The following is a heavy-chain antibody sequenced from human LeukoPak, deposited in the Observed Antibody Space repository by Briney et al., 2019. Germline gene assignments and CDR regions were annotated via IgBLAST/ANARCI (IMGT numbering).Heavy chain of an antibody. CDR3: AKPFAAVSAGFSYYFDY. D-gene: IGHD6-19*01. CDR2: ISYDGSNK. CDR1: GFTFSDYG. V-gene: IGHV3-30*18. J-gene: IGHJ4*02. Sequence: GRSLGLSCAASGFTFSDYGIHWVRQAPGKGLEWVAVISYDGSNKYYADSVKGRFTISRDNSKNTLYLQMNSLRPEDTAVYYCAKPFAAVSAGFSYYFDYWGQGTLVTVSS.